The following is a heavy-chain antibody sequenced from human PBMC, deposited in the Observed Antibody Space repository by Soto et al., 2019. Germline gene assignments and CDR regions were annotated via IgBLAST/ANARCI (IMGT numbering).Heavy chain of an antibody. CDR2: IIASGDNT. J-gene: IGHJ4*02. CDR3: AKLTYSDLWSGSHDS. V-gene: IGHV3-23*01. D-gene: IGHD3-3*01. CDR1: GFTFSSRA. Sequence: GGSLRLSCAASGFTFSSRAMSWVRQAPGKGLDLVSIIIASGDNTYYADSVKGRFTISRDNSKNTLYLQVNSLRAEDTAVYYCAKLTYSDLWSGSHDSWGQGTLVTVS.